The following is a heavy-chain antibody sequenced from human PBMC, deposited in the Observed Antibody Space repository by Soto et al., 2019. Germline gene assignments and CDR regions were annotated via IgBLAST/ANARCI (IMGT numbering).Heavy chain of an antibody. CDR2: INAGNGNT. D-gene: IGHD1-26*01. Sequence: GASVKVSCKASGYTFTSYAMHWVRQAPGQRLEWMGWINAGNGNTKYSQKFQGRVTITRDTSASTAYMELSSLRSEDTAVYYCARMVIGSESYESVDYWGQGTLVTVS. V-gene: IGHV1-3*01. CDR1: GYTFTSYA. J-gene: IGHJ4*02. CDR3: ARMVIGSESYESVDY.